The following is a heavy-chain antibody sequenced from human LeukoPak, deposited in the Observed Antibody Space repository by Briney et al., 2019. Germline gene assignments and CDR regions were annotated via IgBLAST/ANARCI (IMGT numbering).Heavy chain of an antibody. J-gene: IGHJ4*02. CDR3: TTESDYGDPFDY. Sequence: PGRSLRLSCAASGFTFSNAWMSWVRQAPGKGLEWVGRIKSKTDGGTTDYAAPVKGRFTISRDDSKNTLYLQMNSLKTEDTAVYYCTTESDYGDPFDYWGQGTLVTVSS. D-gene: IGHD4-17*01. CDR2: IKSKTDGGTT. CDR1: GFTFSNAW. V-gene: IGHV3-15*01.